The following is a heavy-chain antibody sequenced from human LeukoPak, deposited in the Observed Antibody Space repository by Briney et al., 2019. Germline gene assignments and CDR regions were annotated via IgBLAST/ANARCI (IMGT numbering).Heavy chain of an antibody. Sequence: PGGSLRLSCAASGFTFSSYAMSWVRQAPGKGLEWVSAISGSGGSTYYADSVKGRFTISRDNSKNTLYLQMNSLRAEDTAVYYCAKATLTFGGVIASMDVWGQGTTDTVSS. D-gene: IGHD3-16*02. CDR3: AKATLTFGGVIASMDV. J-gene: IGHJ6*02. CDR1: GFTFSSYA. V-gene: IGHV3-23*01. CDR2: ISGSGGST.